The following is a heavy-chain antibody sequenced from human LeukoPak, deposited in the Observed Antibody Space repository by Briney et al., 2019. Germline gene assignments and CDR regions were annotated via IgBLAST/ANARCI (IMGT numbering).Heavy chain of an antibody. V-gene: IGHV1-2*02. CDR1: GYTFTGYY. CDR2: INPNSGGT. CDR3: ARECFRYCSSTSCYQELVWWFDP. J-gene: IGHJ5*02. Sequence: GASVKVSCKASGYTFTGYYMYWVRQAPGQGLEWMGWINPNSGGTNYAQKFQGRVTMTRDTSISTAYMELSRLRSDDTAVYYCARECFRYCSSTSCYQELVWWFDPWGQGTLVTVSS. D-gene: IGHD2-2*01.